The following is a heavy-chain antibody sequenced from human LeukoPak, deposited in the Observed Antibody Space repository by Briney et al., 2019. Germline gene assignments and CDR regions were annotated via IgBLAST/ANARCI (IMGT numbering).Heavy chain of an antibody. D-gene: IGHD6-6*01. CDR2: SSATPDGPIT. CDR1: GFTFNVAW. CDR3: VWSSTWNKRFYLDQ. V-gene: IGHV3-15*01. Sequence: GGSLRLSCAASGFTFNVAWMSWVRQTPGKGLQWVARSSATPDGPITEYATPVRGRFTISRDDSRNMVYLQMRSLRTDDTAIYYCVWSSTWNKRFYLDQWGQGTLVTVSS. J-gene: IGHJ4*02.